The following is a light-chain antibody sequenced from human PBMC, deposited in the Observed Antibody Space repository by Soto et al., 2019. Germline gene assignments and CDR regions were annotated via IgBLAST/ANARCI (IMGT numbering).Light chain of an antibody. J-gene: IGKJ3*01. CDR1: QDISNY. V-gene: IGKV1-33*01. CDR2: DAS. Sequence: DIQMTQSPSSLSASVGDRVTITCQASQDISNYLNWYQQKPGKAPKLLIYDASNLETGVPSRFSGSGSGTDFTFTISSLQPEDIATYYCQQYDNLPGWVFTFGPGTKVDIK. CDR3: QQYDNLPGWVFT.